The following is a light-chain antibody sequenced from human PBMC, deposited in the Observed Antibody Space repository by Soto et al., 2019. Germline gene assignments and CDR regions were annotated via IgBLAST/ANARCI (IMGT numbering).Light chain of an antibody. CDR1: SSDVGGYNY. J-gene: IGLJ1*01. V-gene: IGLV2-14*01. Sequence: QSALTQPASVSGSPGQSITISCTGTSSDVGGYNYVSWYQQHPGKAPKLMIYEVSNRPSGVSNRFSGSKSGNTASLTISGLKAEDEADYYCSSYTSSNNYVFGPGTQVTV. CDR2: EVS. CDR3: SSYTSSNNYV.